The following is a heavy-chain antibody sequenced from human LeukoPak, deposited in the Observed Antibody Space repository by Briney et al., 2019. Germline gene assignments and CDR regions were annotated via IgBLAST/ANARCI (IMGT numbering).Heavy chain of an antibody. Sequence: SVKVSCKASGGTFSSYAISWVRQAPGQGLEWMGRIIPIFGTANYAQKFQGRVTITTDESTSTAYMKLSSLRSEDTAVYYCARFSPDYEYYFDYWGQGTLVTVSS. CDR1: GGTFSSYA. D-gene: IGHD4-17*01. CDR2: IIPIFGTA. V-gene: IGHV1-69*05. CDR3: ARFSPDYEYYFDY. J-gene: IGHJ4*02.